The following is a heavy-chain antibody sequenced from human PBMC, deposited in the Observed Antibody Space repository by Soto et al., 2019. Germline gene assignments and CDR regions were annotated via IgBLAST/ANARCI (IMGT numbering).Heavy chain of an antibody. Sequence: EVQLVESGGGLVQPGGSLRLSCAASGFTFSSYSMNWVRQAPGKGLEWVSYISSSSSTIYYADSVKGRFTSSRDNAKNSLYLQTNSLRAEDTAVYYCASQSSEWLLFASWGQGTLVTVSS. V-gene: IGHV3-48*01. CDR1: GFTFSSYS. CDR3: ASQSSEWLLFAS. D-gene: IGHD5-12*01. J-gene: IGHJ4*02. CDR2: ISSSSSTI.